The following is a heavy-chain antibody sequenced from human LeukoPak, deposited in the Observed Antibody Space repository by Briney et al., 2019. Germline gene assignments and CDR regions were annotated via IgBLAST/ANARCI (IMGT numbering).Heavy chain of an antibody. Sequence: TRGSLRLSCAASGFTFSSYAIHWVRQAPGKGLECVAVVSNDGTEKYYADSAKGRFTISRDNSKNTLYLQMNSLRTEDTAVYYCARDGGDGYNDLDYWGQGTLVTVSS. CDR3: ARDGGDGYNDLDY. CDR2: VSNDGTEK. J-gene: IGHJ4*02. D-gene: IGHD5-24*01. V-gene: IGHV3-30-3*01. CDR1: GFTFSSYA.